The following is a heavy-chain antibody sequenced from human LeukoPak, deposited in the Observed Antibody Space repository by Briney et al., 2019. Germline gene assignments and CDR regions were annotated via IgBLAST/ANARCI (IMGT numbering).Heavy chain of an antibody. V-gene: IGHV3-7*01. D-gene: IGHD2-21*01. J-gene: IGHJ4*02. CDR3: ARWEYDGGAHYLDN. CDR1: GFTFSNYW. CDR2: VKKDGSDK. Sequence: GGSLRLSCAASGFTFSNYWMSWVRQAPGKGLEWVANVKKDGSDKYYADSVKGRFAISRDNAKNSLFLQMNSLRADDTAVYHCARWEYDGGAHYLDNWGQGTLVAVSS.